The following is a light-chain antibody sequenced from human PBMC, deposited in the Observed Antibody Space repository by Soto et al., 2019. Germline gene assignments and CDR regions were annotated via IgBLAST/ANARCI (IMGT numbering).Light chain of an antibody. Sequence: DLQMTQSPSTLSASVGDRVTITCRASQSISTSLAWFRQKPGKAPKLLIYDASNLESGVPSRFSGSVSGTEFTLTISSLQPDDFATYFCQQYNTDPWTFGQGTEVDTK. CDR3: QQYNTDPWT. V-gene: IGKV1-5*01. CDR1: QSISTS. J-gene: IGKJ1*01. CDR2: DAS.